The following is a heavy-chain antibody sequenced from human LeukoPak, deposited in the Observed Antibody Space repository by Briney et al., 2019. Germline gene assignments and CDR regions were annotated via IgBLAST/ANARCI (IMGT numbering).Heavy chain of an antibody. V-gene: IGHV4-59*01. J-gene: IGHJ5*02. CDR3: ARAAGPGGTTFLGWFDP. D-gene: IGHD1-7*01. Sequence: SETLSLTCTVSGGSISSYYWNWIRQPPGKGLEWIGYIYYSGSTSYNPSLKSRVTISVDTSKNQFSLKLSSVTAADTAVYYCARAAGPGGTTFLGWFDPWGQGTLVTVSS. CDR2: IYYSGST. CDR1: GGSISSYY.